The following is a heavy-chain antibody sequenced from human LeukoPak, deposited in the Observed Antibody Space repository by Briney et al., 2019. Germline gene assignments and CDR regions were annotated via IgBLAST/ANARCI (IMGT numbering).Heavy chain of an antibody. Sequence: GASVNVSCKAYGYTFTSYDINWVRQATGQGLEWMGWMNPNSGNTGYAQKFQGRVTMTRNTSISTAYMELSSLRSEDTAVYYCARVSCGSTSCPFDYWGQGTLVTVSS. D-gene: IGHD2-2*01. CDR2: MNPNSGNT. CDR3: ARVSCGSTSCPFDY. J-gene: IGHJ4*02. V-gene: IGHV1-8*01. CDR1: GYTFTSYD.